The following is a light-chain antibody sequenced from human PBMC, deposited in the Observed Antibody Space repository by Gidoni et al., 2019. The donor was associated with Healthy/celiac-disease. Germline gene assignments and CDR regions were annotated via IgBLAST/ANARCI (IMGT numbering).Light chain of an antibody. Sequence: EIVMTQSPATPSVSPGERATISCRASRSVSSNLAWYQQKPGQAPRLLIYGSSTSATGIPARFSGSGSGTEFTPTISSLQSEDFAVYYCQQDNNWPPWTFGQGTKVEIK. CDR2: GSS. CDR3: QQDNNWPPWT. V-gene: IGKV3-15*01. CDR1: RSVSSN. J-gene: IGKJ1*01.